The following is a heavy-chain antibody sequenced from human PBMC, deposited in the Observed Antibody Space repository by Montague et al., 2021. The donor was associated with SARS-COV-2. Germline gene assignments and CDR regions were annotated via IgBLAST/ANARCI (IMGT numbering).Heavy chain of an antibody. J-gene: IGHJ6*02. CDR3: ARIYYSILGSYYYGMDV. CDR2: IYWDDDK. CDR1: GFSLSTSGVG. V-gene: IGHV2-70*01. D-gene: IGHD3-10*01. Sequence: PALVKPTQTLTLTCTFSGFSLSTSGVGVGWIRQPPGKALEWLALIYWDDDKYYSTSLKTRLTISKDTSKNQVVLTMTNMDPADTATYYCARIYYSILGSYYYGMDVWGQGTTVTVSS.